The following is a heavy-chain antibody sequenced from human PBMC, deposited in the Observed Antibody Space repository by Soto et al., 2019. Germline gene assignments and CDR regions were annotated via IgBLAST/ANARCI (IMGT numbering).Heavy chain of an antibody. CDR1: GGSISVGVYY. V-gene: IGHV4-31*03. D-gene: IGHD2-2*01. Sequence: VQLQESGPGLVKPSQTLSLTCTVSGGSISVGVYYWNWIRQLPGKGPEWIGYTYHTGSTYYNPSLESRVTISVAPSKNQFSLRLSSVTAADTAVYYCARIGNPDASLYFDYWGQGTLVTVSS. CDR3: ARIGNPDASLYFDY. J-gene: IGHJ4*02. CDR2: TYHTGST.